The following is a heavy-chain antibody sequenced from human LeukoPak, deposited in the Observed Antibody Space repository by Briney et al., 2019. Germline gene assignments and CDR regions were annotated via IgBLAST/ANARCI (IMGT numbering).Heavy chain of an antibody. J-gene: IGHJ5*02. V-gene: IGHV1-2*02. Sequence: ASVKVSCKASGYTFTGYYMHWVRQAPGQGLEWMGWINPNSGGTNYAQKLQGRVTMTRDTSISTAYMELSRLRSDDTAVYYCAREGGYSYGSNWFDPWGQGTLVTVSS. CDR2: INPNSGGT. CDR3: AREGGYSYGSNWFDP. D-gene: IGHD5-18*01. CDR1: GYTFTGYY.